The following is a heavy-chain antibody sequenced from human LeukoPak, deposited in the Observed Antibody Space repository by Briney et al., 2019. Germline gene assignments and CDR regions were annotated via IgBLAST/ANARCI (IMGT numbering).Heavy chain of an antibody. CDR2: IGSGGSPI. CDR3: ARVRYNSGYIFDY. V-gene: IGHV3-48*03. D-gene: IGHD5-18*01. Sequence: PGGSLRLACAASGFTYTNYPMNWVHQAPGKELEWVSYIGSGGSPIYYADSVRGRFTISRDNAKSSLYLQMSSLRAEDTAVYYCARVRYNSGYIFDYWGQGTLVTVSS. J-gene: IGHJ4*02. CDR1: GFTYTNYP.